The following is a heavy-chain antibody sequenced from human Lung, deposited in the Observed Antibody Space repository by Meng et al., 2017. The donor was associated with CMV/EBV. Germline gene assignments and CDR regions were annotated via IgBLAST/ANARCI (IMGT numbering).Heavy chain of an antibody. CDR2: ILYDGSIK. CDR1: GFTFRRYD. Sequence: SCAASGFTFRRYDMHWVRQAPGKGLGGVAFILYDGSIKYYADSVKGRFTISRDNSKNTVYLQMNSLRIEDTAMYYCAKILVGASPDDAFDIWGQGXMVTVSS. J-gene: IGHJ3*02. D-gene: IGHD1-26*01. V-gene: IGHV3-30*02. CDR3: AKILVGASPDDAFDI.